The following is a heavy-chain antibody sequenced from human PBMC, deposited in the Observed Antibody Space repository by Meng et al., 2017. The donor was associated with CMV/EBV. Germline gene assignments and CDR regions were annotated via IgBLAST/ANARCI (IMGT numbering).Heavy chain of an antibody. CDR2: IFSNDEK. CDR1: GFSLSNARMG. V-gene: IGHV2-26*01. Sequence: SGPTLVKPTETLTLTCTVSGFSLSNARMGVSWIRQPPGKAMEWLAHIFSNDEKSYSTSLKSRLTISKDTSKSQVVLTMTNMDPVDTATYYCARRDSSWYDAFDIWGQGTMVTVSS. J-gene: IGHJ3*02. CDR3: ARRDSSWYDAFDI. D-gene: IGHD6-13*01.